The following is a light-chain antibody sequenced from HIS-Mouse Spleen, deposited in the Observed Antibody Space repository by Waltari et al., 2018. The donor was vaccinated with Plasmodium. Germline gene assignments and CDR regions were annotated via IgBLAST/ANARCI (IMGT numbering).Light chain of an antibody. Sequence: QSVLTQPPSVSAAPGQKVTISCSGSSSTIGTNYVPWYQQLPGTAPKLLIYDNNKRPSGIPDRFSGSKSGTSATLGITGLQTGDEADYYCGTWDSSLSAGVVFGGGTKLTVL. CDR2: DNN. CDR3: GTWDSSLSAGVV. J-gene: IGLJ2*01. V-gene: IGLV1-51*01. CDR1: SSTIGTNY.